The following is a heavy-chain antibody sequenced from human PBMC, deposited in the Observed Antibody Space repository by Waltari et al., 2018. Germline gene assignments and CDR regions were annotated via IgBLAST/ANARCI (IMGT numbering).Heavy chain of an antibody. CDR2: YVPEDGEI. V-gene: IGHV1-24*01. CDR1: GYTLSELS. J-gene: IGHJ3*02. D-gene: IGHD3-22*01. CDR3: ATNYYDSSGYVHDAFDI. Sequence: QVQLVHSGADVKKPGASVKVSCKVSGYTLSELSMHWVRQAPGKGLEWMGGYVPEDGEIIYSQKFQGRVIMTEDTSTDTAFMELSSLRSEDTAVYYCATNYYDSSGYVHDAFDIWGQGTRVTVSS.